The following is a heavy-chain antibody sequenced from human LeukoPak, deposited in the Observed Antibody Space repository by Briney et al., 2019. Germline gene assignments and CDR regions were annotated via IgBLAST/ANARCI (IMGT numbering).Heavy chain of an antibody. J-gene: IGHJ4*02. CDR2: INVDGGTT. D-gene: IGHD1-20*01. CDR1: GFTFRSYW. V-gene: IGHV3-74*01. CDR3: ARDMTGPLDY. Sequence: PGGSLRLSCEAPGFTFRSYWMHWVRQAPGKGLVWISRINVDGGTTDYADSVRGRFTTSRDNAKNTLYLQMNNLRAEDTAVYYCARDMTGPLDYWGQGTLVTASS.